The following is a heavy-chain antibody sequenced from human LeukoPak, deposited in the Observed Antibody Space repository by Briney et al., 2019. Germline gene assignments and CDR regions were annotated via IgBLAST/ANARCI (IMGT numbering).Heavy chain of an antibody. CDR2: ISSRSSYI. V-gene: IGHV3-21*01. J-gene: IGHJ3*02. Sequence: GGPLRLSCAASGFTFSSYSMNWVRQAPGKGLEWVSSISSRSSYIYYADSVKGRFTISRDNAKNSLYLQMNSLRAEDTAVYYCARDARYYYDSSGYYPDAFDIWGQGTMVTVSS. D-gene: IGHD3-22*01. CDR3: ARDARYYYDSSGYYPDAFDI. CDR1: GFTFSSYS.